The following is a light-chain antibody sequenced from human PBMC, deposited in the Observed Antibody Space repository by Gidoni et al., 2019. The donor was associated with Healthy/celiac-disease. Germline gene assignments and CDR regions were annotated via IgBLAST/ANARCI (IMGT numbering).Light chain of an antibody. CDR3: QQRSNWFT. Sequence: DNVSTQSPATLSSSPGERTTLSCRASQSVSSYLAWYQQKPGQAHRLLIYDASTRATGIPSRFSGSGSGTDFTLTISSLEPEDFAVYYCQQRSNWFTFGQGTQLEIK. CDR1: QSVSSY. V-gene: IGKV3-11*01. J-gene: IGKJ5*01. CDR2: DAS.